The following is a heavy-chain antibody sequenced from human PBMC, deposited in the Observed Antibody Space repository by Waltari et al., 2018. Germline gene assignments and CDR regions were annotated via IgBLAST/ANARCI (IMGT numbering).Heavy chain of an antibody. D-gene: IGHD1-26*01. CDR3: ARGGGSYENWYFDL. Sequence: QVQLVQSGAEVKKPGASVTVSCKASGYTFTSYEINWVRQATGEGLEWMGWMSPKTGNAGYAHNFQGRVTMTSNTSFSTAYMELSDLKSEDTAVYYCARGGGSYENWYFDLWGRGTLVTVSS. V-gene: IGHV1-8*01. J-gene: IGHJ2*01. CDR2: MSPKTGNA. CDR1: GYTFTSYE.